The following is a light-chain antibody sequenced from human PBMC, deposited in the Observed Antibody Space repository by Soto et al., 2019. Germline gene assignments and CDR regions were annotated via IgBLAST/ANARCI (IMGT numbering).Light chain of an antibody. CDR1: QSLLQWNGNNY. CDR3: MQGLTPPT. V-gene: IGKV2-28*01. Sequence: DIVMTQSPLSLAVTPGEPASISCRSSQSLLQWNGNNYLDWYLQKPGQSPQLLIYLGSNRASGVPDRFSGSGSGTDFTLKISRVEAEDVGLYYCMQGLTPPTFGQGTKV. J-gene: IGKJ1*01. CDR2: LGS.